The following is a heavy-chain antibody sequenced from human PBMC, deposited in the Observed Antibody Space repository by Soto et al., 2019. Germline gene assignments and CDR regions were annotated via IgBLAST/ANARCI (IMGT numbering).Heavy chain of an antibody. V-gene: IGHV4-39*01. CDR1: GGSISSSSYY. Sequence: QLQLQESGPGLVKPSETLSLTCTVSGGSISSSSYYWGWIRQPPGKGLEWIGRIYYSGSTYYNPSLKSRVTISVDTSKNQFSLKLSSVTAADTAVYYCARHGVVVPAATNYYYYYYMDVWGKGTTVTVSS. CDR3: ARHGVVVPAATNYYYYYYMDV. CDR2: IYYSGST. J-gene: IGHJ6*03. D-gene: IGHD2-2*01.